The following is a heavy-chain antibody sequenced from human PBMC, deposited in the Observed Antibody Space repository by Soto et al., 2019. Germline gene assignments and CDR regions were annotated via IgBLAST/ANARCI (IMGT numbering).Heavy chain of an antibody. D-gene: IGHD2-2*01. CDR1: GGSISSYY. CDR2: IYYSGST. J-gene: IGHJ3*02. Sequence: SETLSLTCTVSGGSISSYYWSWIRQPPGKGLEWIGYIYYSGSTNYNPSLKSRVTISVDTSKNQSSLKLSSVTAADTAVYYCARGMRCCSSTSCPDAFDIWGQGTMVTVSS. V-gene: IGHV4-59*01. CDR3: ARGMRCCSSTSCPDAFDI.